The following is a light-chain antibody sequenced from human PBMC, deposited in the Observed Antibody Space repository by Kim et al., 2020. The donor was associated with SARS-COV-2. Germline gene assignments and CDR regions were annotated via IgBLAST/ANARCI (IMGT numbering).Light chain of an antibody. CDR3: QQYYSYPLT. CDR2: AAS. CDR1: QGISSY. Sequence: ASTGDRVTIACRASQGISSYLAWYQQKPGKAPKLLIYAASTLQSGVPSRFSGSGSGTDFTLTISCLQSEDFATYYCQQYYSYPLTFGGGTKVDIK. V-gene: IGKV1-8*01. J-gene: IGKJ4*01.